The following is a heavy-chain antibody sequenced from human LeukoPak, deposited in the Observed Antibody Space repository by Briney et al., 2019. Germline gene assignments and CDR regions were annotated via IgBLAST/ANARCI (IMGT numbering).Heavy chain of an antibody. D-gene: IGHD2-15*01. V-gene: IGHV3-23*01. CDR3: AKSPLVYCTSSSCHLYFDS. CDR2: ISDSGGST. Sequence: GSLRLSCAASGFTFSSYAMSWVRQAPGKGLEWVSGISDSGGSTYYTDSVKGRFTISRDKSHNTLYLQMNSLRVEDTAVYYCAKSPLVYCTSSSCHLYFDSWGQGTLVTVSS. CDR1: GFTFSSYA. J-gene: IGHJ4*02.